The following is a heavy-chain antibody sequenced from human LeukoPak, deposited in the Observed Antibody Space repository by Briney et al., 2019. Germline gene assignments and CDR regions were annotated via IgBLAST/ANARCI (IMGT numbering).Heavy chain of an antibody. J-gene: IGHJ2*01. D-gene: IGHD3-10*01. Sequence: SETLSLTCAVYGVSFSGYFWSWIRQSPGKGLEWIGEINHSGYTNYNPSLKSRVTISVDTSKKQFSLRLNSVSAADTAVYYCARIWPDLWGRGTLVTVSS. CDR1: GVSFSGYF. V-gene: IGHV4-34*01. CDR3: ARIWPDL. CDR2: INHSGYT.